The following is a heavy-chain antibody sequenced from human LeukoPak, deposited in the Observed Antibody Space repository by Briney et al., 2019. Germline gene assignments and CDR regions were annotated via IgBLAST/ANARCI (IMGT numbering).Heavy chain of an antibody. J-gene: IGHJ3*02. CDR1: GYTFTSYG. CDR3: AKGGVGPYSSGWQRYDAFDI. V-gene: IGHV1-69*05. CDR2: IIPIFGTA. D-gene: IGHD6-19*01. Sequence: GASVKVSCKASGYTFTSYGISWVRQAPGQGLEWMGGIIPIFGTANYAQKFQGRVTITTDESTSTAYMELSSLRSEDTAVYYCAKGGVGPYSSGWQRYDAFDIWGQGTMVTVSS.